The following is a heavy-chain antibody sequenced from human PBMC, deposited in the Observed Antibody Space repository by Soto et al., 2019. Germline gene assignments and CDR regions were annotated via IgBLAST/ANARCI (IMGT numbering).Heavy chain of an antibody. D-gene: IGHD3-16*01. CDR3: AKGGHSDF. CDR2: IKADGSDT. J-gene: IGHJ4*02. V-gene: IGHV3-7*03. CDR1: GFSFSTYW. Sequence: PGGSLRLSCAASGFSFSTYWMSCVRQVPGTGLDWVDIIKADGSDTSYVDSVRGRCTISRGNAKTSLFLQLNSLRAEDTAVYYCAKGGHSDFCGQGTLVTVSS.